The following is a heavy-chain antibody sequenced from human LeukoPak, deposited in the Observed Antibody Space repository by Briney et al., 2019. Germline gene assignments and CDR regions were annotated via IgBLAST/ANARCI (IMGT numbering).Heavy chain of an antibody. J-gene: IGHJ5*02. CDR3: ARQRDCSSKSCYGTYWFYP. D-gene: IGHD2-2*01. Sequence: SETLSLTCTVSGGSISSTSYYWAWIRQPPGKGLEWIATIYYSGSTYYNPSLRSRVTRSVDTSKNQFSLKLSSVTAADTAVYYCARQRDCSSKSCYGTYWFYPWGQGTLVIVSS. CDR2: IYYSGST. CDR1: GGSISSTSYY. V-gene: IGHV4-39*01.